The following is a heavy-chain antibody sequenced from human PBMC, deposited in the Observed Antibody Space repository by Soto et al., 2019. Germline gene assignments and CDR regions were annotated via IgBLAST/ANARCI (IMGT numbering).Heavy chain of an antibody. V-gene: IGHV3-30*18. CDR1: GFTFSSYG. Sequence: GGSLRLSCAASGFTFSSYGMHWVRQAPGKGLEWVAVISYDGSNKYYADSVKGRFTISRDNSKNTLYLQMNSLRAEDTAVYYCAKSKRAFGYSYGTNYYYYGMDVWGQGTTVTVSS. J-gene: IGHJ6*02. CDR3: AKSKRAFGYSYGTNYYYYGMDV. CDR2: ISYDGSNK. D-gene: IGHD5-18*01.